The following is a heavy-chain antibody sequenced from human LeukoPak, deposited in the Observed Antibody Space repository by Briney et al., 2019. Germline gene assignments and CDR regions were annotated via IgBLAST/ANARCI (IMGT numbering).Heavy chain of an antibody. V-gene: IGHV4-4*02. CDR2: IYHSGMT. Sequence: SGTLSLTCAVSGGSISSPNWWSWVRQPPGKGLEWIGEIYHSGMTNYKTSLKSRVTISVDTSKNQFSLKLSSVTAADTAVYYCARRLPGFLVRGVLNGNWFDPWGQGTLVTVSS. CDR3: ARRLPGFLVRGVLNGNWFDP. D-gene: IGHD3-10*01. CDR1: GGSISSPNW. J-gene: IGHJ5*02.